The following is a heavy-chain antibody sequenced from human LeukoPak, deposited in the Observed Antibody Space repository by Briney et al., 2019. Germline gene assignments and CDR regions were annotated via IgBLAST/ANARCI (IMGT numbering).Heavy chain of an antibody. D-gene: IGHD2-2*01. V-gene: IGHV1-24*01. Sequence: ASVKVSCKVSGYTLTELSMHWVRQAPGKGLEWMGGFDPEDGETIYAQKFQGRVTMTEDTSTDTAYMELSSLRSEDTAVYYCATGLGPYCSSTSCYVDTAVGYWGQGTLVTVSS. CDR3: ATGLGPYCSSTSCYVDTAVGY. CDR1: GYTLTELS. CDR2: FDPEDGET. J-gene: IGHJ4*02.